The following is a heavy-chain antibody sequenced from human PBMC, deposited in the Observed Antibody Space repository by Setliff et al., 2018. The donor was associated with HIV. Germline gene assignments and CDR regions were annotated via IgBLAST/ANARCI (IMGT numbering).Heavy chain of an antibody. CDR1: GYTFTSYG. V-gene: IGHV1-69*10. CDR3: AKVSRGTVVRGVNTVGYFDY. CDR2: IIPILGIA. J-gene: IGHJ4*02. Sequence: SVKVSCKPSGYTFTSYGLSWVRQAPGQGLEWMGGIIPILGIANYAQKFQGRVTITADESTSTAYMELSSLRSEDTAVYYCAKVSRGTVVRGVNTVGYFDYWGQGTLVTVSS. D-gene: IGHD3-10*01.